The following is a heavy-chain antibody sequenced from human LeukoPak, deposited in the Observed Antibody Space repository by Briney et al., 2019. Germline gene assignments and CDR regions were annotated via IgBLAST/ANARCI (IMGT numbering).Heavy chain of an antibody. CDR2: IIPIFGTA. Sequence: SVKVSCKASGGTFSSYAISWVRQAPGQGLEWMGGIIPIFGTANYAQKFQGRVTITADESTSTAYMELRSLRSDDTAVYYCARGGSPGHTLFDYWGQGTLVTVSS. J-gene: IGHJ4*02. CDR1: GGTFSSYA. CDR3: ARGGSPGHTLFDY. D-gene: IGHD2-2*02. V-gene: IGHV1-69*01.